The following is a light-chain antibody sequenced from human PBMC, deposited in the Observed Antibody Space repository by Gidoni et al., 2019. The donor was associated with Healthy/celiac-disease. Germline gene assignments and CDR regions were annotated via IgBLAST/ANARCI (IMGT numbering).Light chain of an antibody. J-gene: IGKJ2*01. CDR2: GAS. CDR1: QSVSSSY. CDR3: QQYGSSPYT. Sequence: ELVLTQSPGTLSLSPGERATLSCRASQSVSSSYFAWYQQKPGQAPRLLIYGASSRATGIPDRLSGSGSGTDFTLTISRLEPEDVAVYYCQQYGSSPYTFGQGTKLEIK. V-gene: IGKV3-20*01.